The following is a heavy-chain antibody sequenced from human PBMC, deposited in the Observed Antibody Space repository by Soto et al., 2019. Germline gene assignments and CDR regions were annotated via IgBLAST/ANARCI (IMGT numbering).Heavy chain of an antibody. CDR1: GYTFTSYQ. V-gene: IGHV1-46*01. J-gene: IGHJ6*02. CDR2: INPSGGRI. CDR3: ARDGPPTTTGVGPSYTMDV. Sequence: QMQLVQSGAEVKKPGASVKVSCKASGYTFTSYQMHWVRQAPGQGLEWMGIINPSGGRITYAPRFQGRVMMTRDTSTNTVYMELRSLRSEDTAVYYCARDGPPTTTGVGPSYTMDVWGQETTVTVS. D-gene: IGHD3-3*01.